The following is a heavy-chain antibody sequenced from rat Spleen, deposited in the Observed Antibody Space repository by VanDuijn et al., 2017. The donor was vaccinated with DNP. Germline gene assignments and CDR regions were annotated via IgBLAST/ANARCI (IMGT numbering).Heavy chain of an antibody. V-gene: IGHV3-1*01. CDR3: ARSDYSNYIPFDY. D-gene: IGHD1-2*01. J-gene: IGHJ2*01. CDR1: AYSITSNY. Sequence: EMQLQGSGPGLVKPSQSLSLTCSVTAYSITSNYWGWIRKFPGNKMEWIGHISNSGTITYNPSLKSRISITRDTSKNQFFLQLNSVTTEDSATYYCARSDYSNYIPFDYWGQGVMVTVSS. CDR2: ISNSGTI.